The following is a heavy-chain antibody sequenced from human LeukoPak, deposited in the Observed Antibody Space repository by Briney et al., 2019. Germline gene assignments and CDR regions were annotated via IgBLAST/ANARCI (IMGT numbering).Heavy chain of an antibody. CDR2: INHSGST. V-gene: IGHV4-34*01. J-gene: IGHJ5*02. CDR3: ARDDYAEHWFDP. Sequence: SETLSLTCAVYGGSFSGYYWSWIRQPPGKGLEWIGEINHSGSTNYNPSLKSRVTISVDTSKNQFSLKLSSLTAADTAVYYCARDDYAEHWFDPWGQGTLVTVSS. D-gene: IGHD4-17*01. CDR1: GGSFSGYY.